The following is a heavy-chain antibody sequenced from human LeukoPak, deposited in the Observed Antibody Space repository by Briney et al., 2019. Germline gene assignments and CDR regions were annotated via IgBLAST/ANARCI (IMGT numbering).Heavy chain of an antibody. CDR3: ARRVPGPQLGDYVTYYFDH. J-gene: IGHJ4*02. D-gene: IGHD3-10*02. V-gene: IGHV4-4*08. CDR2: IYSSGTT. Sequence: SETLSLTCTVPGGSISSSYWIWIRQPPGKGLEWVGYIYSSGTTKYNPSLKSRATISLDTSKSQLSLSLTSVTAADTAVYYCARRVPGPQLGDYVTYYFDHWGQGTLVTVSS. CDR1: GGSISSSY.